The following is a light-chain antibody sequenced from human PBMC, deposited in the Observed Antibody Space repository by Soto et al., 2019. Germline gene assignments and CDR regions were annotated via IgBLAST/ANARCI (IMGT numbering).Light chain of an antibody. CDR1: QNINTY. CDR2: GAS. CDR3: QQYNNWPSWT. V-gene: IGKV3-15*01. Sequence: EKVMTQSPATLSMSPGERATLSCRASQNINTYLAWYQQKPGQAPRLLIYGASTRATGIPARFSGSGSGTEFTLPISSLQSEDFAVYYCQQYNNWPSWTFGQGTKVEIK. J-gene: IGKJ1*01.